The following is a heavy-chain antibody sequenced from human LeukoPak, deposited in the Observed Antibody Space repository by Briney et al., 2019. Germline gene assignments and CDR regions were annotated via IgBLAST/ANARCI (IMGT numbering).Heavy chain of an antibody. CDR1: GGSISSYY. CDR3: ARDSAYDFWSGPYYMDV. Sequence: SETLSLTCTVSGGSISSYYWSWIRQPPGKGLDWIGYIYYSGSTNYNPSLKSRVTISVDTSKNQFSLKLSSVTAADTAVYYCARDSAYDFWSGPYYMDVWGKGTTVTVSS. CDR2: IYYSGST. D-gene: IGHD3-3*01. J-gene: IGHJ6*03. V-gene: IGHV4-59*01.